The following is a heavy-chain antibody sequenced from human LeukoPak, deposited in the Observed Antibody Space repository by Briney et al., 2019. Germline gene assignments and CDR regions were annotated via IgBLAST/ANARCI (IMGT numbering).Heavy chain of an antibody. V-gene: IGHV4-30-4*01. CDR3: ARSSGESGFFDY. Sequence: SQTLSLTCTVSGGSISSGDYYWSWIRQPPGKGLEWIGYIYYSGSTYYSPSLKSRVTISVDTSKNQFSLKLSSVTAADTAVYYCARSSGESGFFDYWGQGTLVTVSS. D-gene: IGHD6-19*01. J-gene: IGHJ4*02. CDR2: IYYSGST. CDR1: GGSISSGDYY.